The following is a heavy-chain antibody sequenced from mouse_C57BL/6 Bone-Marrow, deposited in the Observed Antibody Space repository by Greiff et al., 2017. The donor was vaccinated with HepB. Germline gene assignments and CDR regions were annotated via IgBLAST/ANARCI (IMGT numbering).Heavy chain of an antibody. D-gene: IGHD1-1*01. Sequence: EVKVVESEGGLVQPGSSMKLSCTASGFTFSDYYMAWVRQVPEKGLEWVANINYDGSSTYYLDSLKSRFIISRDNAKNILYLQMSSLKSEDTATYYCAREGTTVVAPDYWGQGTTLTVSS. V-gene: IGHV5-16*01. CDR1: GFTFSDYY. CDR2: INYDGSST. J-gene: IGHJ2*01. CDR3: AREGTTVVAPDY.